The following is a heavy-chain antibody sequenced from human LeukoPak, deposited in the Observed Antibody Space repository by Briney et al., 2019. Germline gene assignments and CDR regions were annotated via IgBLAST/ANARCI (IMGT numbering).Heavy chain of an antibody. CDR2: ISWNSGSI. Sequence: GGSLRLSCAASGFTFDDYAMHWVRQAPGKGLEWVSGISWNSGSIGYADSVKGRFTISRDNAKNSLYLQMNSLRAEDTALYYCAKEKNGMDVWGQGTTVTVS. CDR3: AKEKNGMDV. V-gene: IGHV3-9*01. J-gene: IGHJ6*02. CDR1: GFTFDDYA.